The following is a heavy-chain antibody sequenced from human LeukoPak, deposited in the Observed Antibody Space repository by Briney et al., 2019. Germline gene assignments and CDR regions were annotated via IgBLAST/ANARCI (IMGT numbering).Heavy chain of an antibody. Sequence: SETLSLTCAVYGGSFSGYYWSWIRQPPGKGLEWIGEINHSGSTNYNPSLKSRVTISVDTSKNQFSLKLSSVTAADTAVYYCARVGYSSGWYASDYWGQGTLVTVSS. J-gene: IGHJ4*02. CDR1: GGSFSGYY. D-gene: IGHD6-19*01. CDR3: ARVGYSSGWYASDY. CDR2: INHSGST. V-gene: IGHV4-34*01.